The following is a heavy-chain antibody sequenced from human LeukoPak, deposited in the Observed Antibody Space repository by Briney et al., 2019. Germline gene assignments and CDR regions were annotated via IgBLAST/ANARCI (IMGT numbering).Heavy chain of an antibody. V-gene: IGHV1-2*02. J-gene: IGHJ4*02. CDR3: ARGPSKQLVGRGY. D-gene: IGHD6-6*01. CDR1: GYTFTDYY. CDR2: INPNSGGT. Sequence: GASVKVSCKASGYTFTDYYMHWVRQAPGQGLEWMGWINPNSGGTNYAQKFQGRVTMTRDTSISTAYMELSRLRSDDTAVYFCARGPSKQLVGRGYWGQGTLVTVSS.